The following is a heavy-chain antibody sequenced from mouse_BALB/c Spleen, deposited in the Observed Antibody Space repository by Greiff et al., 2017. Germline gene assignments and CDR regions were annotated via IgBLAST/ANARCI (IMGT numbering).Heavy chain of an antibody. J-gene: IGHJ2*01. CDR3: ARQRDEYCFDY. CDR2: INSNGGST. D-gene: IGHD3-3*01. Sequence: EVQLVESGGGLVKLGGSLKLSCAASGFTFSSYYMSWVRQTPAKRLELVAAINSNGGSTYYPDTVKGRFTISRDNAKNTLYLQMSSLKSEDTALYYCARQRDEYCFDYWGQGTTLTVSS. CDR1: GFTFSSYY. V-gene: IGHV5-6-2*01.